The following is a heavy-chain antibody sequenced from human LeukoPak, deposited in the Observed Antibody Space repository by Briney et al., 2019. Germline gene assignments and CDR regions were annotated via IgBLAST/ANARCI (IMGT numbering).Heavy chain of an antibody. V-gene: IGHV3-53*01. CDR2: IYSGGST. Sequence: GGSLRLSCAASGFTVSSNYMSWVRQAPGKGLEWASVIYSGGSTYYADSVKGRFTISRDNSKNTLYLQMNSLRAEDTAVYYCARGGWVRAMAIDYWGQATLVTVSS. CDR1: GFTVSSNY. D-gene: IGHD5-18*01. CDR3: ARGGWVRAMAIDY. J-gene: IGHJ4*02.